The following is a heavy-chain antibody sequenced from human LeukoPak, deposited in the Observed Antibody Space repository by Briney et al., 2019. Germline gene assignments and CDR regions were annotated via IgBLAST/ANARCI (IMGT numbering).Heavy chain of an antibody. J-gene: IGHJ5*02. Sequence: GGSLRLSCAASGFTVSSNYMSRVRQAPGKGLEWVSVIYSGGSTYYADSVKGRFTISRDNSKNTLYLQMNSLRAEDTAVYYCARDVSGYLGWFDPWGQGTLVTVSS. V-gene: IGHV3-53*01. CDR1: GFTVSSNY. CDR3: ARDVSGYLGWFDP. D-gene: IGHD3-22*01. CDR2: IYSGGST.